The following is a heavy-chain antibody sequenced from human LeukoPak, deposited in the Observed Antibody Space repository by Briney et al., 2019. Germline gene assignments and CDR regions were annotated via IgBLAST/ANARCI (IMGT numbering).Heavy chain of an antibody. CDR3: AKTTAGYSSGQKPAWPVDY. V-gene: IGHV3-23*01. Sequence: GGSLRLSCEASGFTFGSFAMYWVRQAPGKGLDWIAGIFGSGGSPHYADSVKGRFTISRDNSKNTVYLQINSLRAEDTAVYYCAKTTAGYSSGQKPAWPVDYWGQGTLVTVSS. D-gene: IGHD5-18*01. J-gene: IGHJ4*02. CDR2: IFGSGGSP. CDR1: GFTFGSFA.